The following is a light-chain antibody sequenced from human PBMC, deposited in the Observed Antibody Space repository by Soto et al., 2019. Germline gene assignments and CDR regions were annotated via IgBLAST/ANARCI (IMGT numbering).Light chain of an antibody. Sequence: DIQMTQSPSTLSASVGDRVTITCRASQTINSKLAWYQKKPAQAPKLLIFDGYYLESGVPSRFSGSGSGTEFMLSIGSLQPDDFATYYCQQYETYFRYTFGQGTKLDIK. J-gene: IGKJ2*01. V-gene: IGKV1-5*01. CDR1: QTINSK. CDR3: QQYETYFRYT. CDR2: DGY.